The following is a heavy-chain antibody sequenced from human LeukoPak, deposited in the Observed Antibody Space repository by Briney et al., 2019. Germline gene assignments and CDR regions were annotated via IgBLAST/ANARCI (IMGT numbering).Heavy chain of an antibody. CDR2: IIPILGIA. CDR3: ARDHGFDYYDSSGYSH. J-gene: IGHJ4*02. CDR1: GGTFSSYA. D-gene: IGHD3-22*01. V-gene: IGHV1-69*04. Sequence: GASVKVSCKASGGTFSSYATSWVRQAPGQGLEWMGRIIPILGIANYAQKFQGRVTITADKSTGTAYMELSSLRSEDTAVYYCARDHGFDYYDSSGYSHWGQGTLVTVSS.